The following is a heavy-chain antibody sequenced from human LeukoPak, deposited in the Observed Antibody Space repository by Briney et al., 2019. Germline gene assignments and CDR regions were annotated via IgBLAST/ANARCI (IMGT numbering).Heavy chain of an antibody. CDR3: ARGSESYDYYSYGMDV. D-gene: IGHD5-12*01. CDR2: ISSSGSTI. V-gene: IGHV3-48*03. Sequence: GGSLRLSCAASGFTFSSYEMNWVRQAPGKGLEWVSYISSSGSTIYYADSVKGRFTISRDNAKNSLYLQMNSLRAEDTAVYYCARGSESYDYYSYGMDVWGKGTTVTVS. J-gene: IGHJ6*04. CDR1: GFTFSSYE.